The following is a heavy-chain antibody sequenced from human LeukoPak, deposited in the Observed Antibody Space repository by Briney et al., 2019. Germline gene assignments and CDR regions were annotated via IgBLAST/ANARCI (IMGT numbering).Heavy chain of an antibody. D-gene: IGHD2-2*01. Sequence: ASVKVSCKASGYTFTSYGISWVRQAPGQGLEWMGWISAYNGNTNYAQKLQGRVTMTTDTSTSTAYMELRSLRSDDTAVYYCARDPGYQLPPYYFDYWGQGTLVTVSS. V-gene: IGHV1-18*01. CDR2: ISAYNGNT. CDR3: ARDPGYQLPPYYFDY. CDR1: GYTFTSYG. J-gene: IGHJ4*02.